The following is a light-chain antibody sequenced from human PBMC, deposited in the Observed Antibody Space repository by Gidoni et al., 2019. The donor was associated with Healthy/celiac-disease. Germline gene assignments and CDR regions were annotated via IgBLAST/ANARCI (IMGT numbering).Light chain of an antibody. CDR2: AAS. J-gene: IGKJ4*01. CDR3: QQSYSTLT. Sequence: DSQMTQSPSSLSASVGDRVTITCRASQSISSYLTWYQQQPGKAPKLLIYAASSLQSGVPSRFSGSGSGTDFTLTISSLQPEDFATYYCQQSYSTLTFGGGTKVEIK. V-gene: IGKV1-39*01. CDR1: QSISSY.